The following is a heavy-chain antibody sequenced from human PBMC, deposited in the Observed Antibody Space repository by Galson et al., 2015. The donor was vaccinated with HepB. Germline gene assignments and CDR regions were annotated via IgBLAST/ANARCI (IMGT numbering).Heavy chain of an antibody. CDR3: AKGVSPSGATTDALDY. CDR2: ISGSGGST. D-gene: IGHD1-26*01. V-gene: IGHV3-23*01. J-gene: IGHJ4*02. Sequence: SLRLSCAASGFTFSSYAMSWVRQAPGKGLEWVSAISGSGGSTYYADSVKGRFTISRDNSKNTLYLQMNSLRAEDTAVYYCAKGVSPSGATTDALDYWGQGTLVTVSS. CDR1: GFTFSSYA.